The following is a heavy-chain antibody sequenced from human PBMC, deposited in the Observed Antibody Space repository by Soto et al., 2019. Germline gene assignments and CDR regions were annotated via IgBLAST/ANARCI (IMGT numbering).Heavy chain of an antibody. CDR3: TRDYYGESL. D-gene: IGHD3-22*01. Sequence: EVQLVESGGGLVQPGGSLRLSCAASGFTFSSYWMYWVRQAPGKGLVWVSQINNDGSSTNYADSVKGRFTISRDNAKSTLYLQMNSLRAEDTAVYYCTRDYYGESLWGRGTLVTVSS. V-gene: IGHV3-74*01. CDR2: INNDGSST. CDR1: GFTFSSYW. J-gene: IGHJ2*01.